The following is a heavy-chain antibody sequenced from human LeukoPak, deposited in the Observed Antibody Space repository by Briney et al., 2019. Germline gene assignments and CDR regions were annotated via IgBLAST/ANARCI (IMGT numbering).Heavy chain of an antibody. CDR2: ISWNSGNK. CDR1: GFIFNDYA. Sequence: GRSLRLSSAASGFIFNDYAMHWVRQPPGKGLEWVSTISWNSGNKLYTDSVKGRFTISRDNAENSLYLQMNSLRPEDTALYYCAKDMDFWSGSDYWGQGTLVTVSS. V-gene: IGHV3-9*01. D-gene: IGHD3-3*01. CDR3: AKDMDFWSGSDY. J-gene: IGHJ4*02.